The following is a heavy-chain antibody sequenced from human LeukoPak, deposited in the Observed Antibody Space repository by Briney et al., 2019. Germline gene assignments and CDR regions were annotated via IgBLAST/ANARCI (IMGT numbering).Heavy chain of an antibody. CDR1: GCTFTRYG. D-gene: IGHD6-13*01. CDR3: ARDKVIASAGTPNWFDP. CDR2: ISAYDGNT. J-gene: IGHJ5*02. V-gene: IGHV1-18*01. Sequence: ASVKVSCKASGCTFTRYGISWVRQAPGQGLEWLGWISAYDGNTNYEQKFQGRVTMTTDTSTSTAYMELRSLRSDDTAVYYCARDKVIASAGTPNWFDPWGQGTLVTVSS.